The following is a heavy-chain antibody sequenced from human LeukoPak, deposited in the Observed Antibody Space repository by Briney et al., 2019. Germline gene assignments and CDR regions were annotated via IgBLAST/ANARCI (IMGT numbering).Heavy chain of an antibody. CDR3: ARDTGSYTSNWFDP. D-gene: IGHD3-10*01. CDR1: GFTFNSYA. CDR2: ISYDGSNQ. Sequence: GGSLRLSCAPSGFTFNSYAMHWVRQAPGKGLEWVALISYDGSNQYYADSVKGRFTISRDNSKNTLHLQMSSLRAEDTAVYYCARDTGSYTSNWFDPWGQGTLVTVSS. V-gene: IGHV3-30*04. J-gene: IGHJ5*02.